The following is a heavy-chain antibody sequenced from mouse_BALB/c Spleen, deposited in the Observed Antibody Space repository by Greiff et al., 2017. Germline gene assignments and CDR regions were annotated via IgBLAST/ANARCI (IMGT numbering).Heavy chain of an antibody. J-gene: IGHJ2*01. CDR1: GYSITSDYA. CDR2: ISYSGST. D-gene: IGHD1-1*01. Sequence: EVQLQQSGPGLVKPSQSLSLTCTVTGYSITSDYAWNWIRQFPGNKLEWMGYISYSGSTSYNPSLKSRISITRDTSKNQFFLQLNSVTTEDTATYYCAITRYYFDYWGQGTTLTVSS. V-gene: IGHV3-2*02. CDR3: AITRYYFDY.